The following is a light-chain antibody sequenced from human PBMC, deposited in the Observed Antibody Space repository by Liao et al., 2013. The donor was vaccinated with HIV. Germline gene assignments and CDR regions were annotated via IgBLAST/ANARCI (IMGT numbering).Light chain of an antibody. CDR1: ELRDKY. Sequence: SYELTQPPSVSVSPGQTASIACSGDELRDKYASWYQQRPGQAPVLLIYHASDRPSGIPERFSGSNSGNTATLTISRVEPGDEADYYCQLWDSSSDHPYVFGTGTQVTVL. J-gene: IGLJ1*01. CDR2: HAS. V-gene: IGLV3-1*01. CDR3: QLWDSSSDHPYV.